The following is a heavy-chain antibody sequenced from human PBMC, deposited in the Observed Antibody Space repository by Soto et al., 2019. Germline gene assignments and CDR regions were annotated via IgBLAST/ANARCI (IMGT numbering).Heavy chain of an antibody. D-gene: IGHD1-20*01. CDR2: ISAYNGNT. CDR1: GYTFTSYG. J-gene: IGHJ4*02. V-gene: IGHV1-18*01. CDR3: AKPSIPYNWDPIAQKPYSYYFDY. Sequence: ASVKVSCKASGYTFTSYGISWVRQAPGQGLEWMGWISAYNGNTNYAQKLQGRVTMTTDTSTSTAYMELRSLSSDDTAVYYCAKPSIPYNWDPIAQKPYSYYFDYWGQGTLVTVSS.